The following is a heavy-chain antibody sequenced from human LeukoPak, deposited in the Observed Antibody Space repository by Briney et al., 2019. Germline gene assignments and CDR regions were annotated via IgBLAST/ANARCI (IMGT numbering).Heavy chain of an antibody. V-gene: IGHV3-20*04. D-gene: IGHD6-6*01. CDR2: ISLNGGAT. CDR3: AKALGYSSSFYSPFDI. J-gene: IGHJ3*02. CDR1: GFTFDEYG. Sequence: SGGSLRLSCAASGFTFDEYGMSWVRQAQGKGLEWVSGISLNGGATGYADSVKGRFTISRDNSKNTLYLQMNSLRAEDTAVYYCAKALGYSSSFYSPFDIWGQGTMVTVSS.